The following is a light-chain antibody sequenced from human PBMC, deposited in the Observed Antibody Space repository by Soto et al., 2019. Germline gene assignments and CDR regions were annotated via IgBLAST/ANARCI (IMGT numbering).Light chain of an antibody. J-gene: IGLJ2*01. Sequence: QSVLTQPPSVSGAPGQRITISCTGSSSNIGAGFDVHWYQHLPGTAPKLLIYGNSRRPSGVPDRFSGSRSGTSASLATTGLQAEDEAHYYCQSYDISLTGFWIFGGGTKVTVL. CDR1: SSNIGAGFD. CDR2: GNS. CDR3: QSYDISLTGFWI. V-gene: IGLV1-40*01.